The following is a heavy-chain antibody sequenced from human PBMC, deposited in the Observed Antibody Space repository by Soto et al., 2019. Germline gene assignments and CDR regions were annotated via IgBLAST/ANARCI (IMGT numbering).Heavy chain of an antibody. CDR3: ARMSPSRWCDY. V-gene: IGHV4-38-2*01. D-gene: IGHD2-8*01. Sequence: ASETLSLTCAVSGYSISSGYHWGWIRQPPGKGLQWIGNIYLSGSPYYNPSLKSRVTISVDTSKNQFSLKLSSVTAADTAVYYCARMSPSRWCDYWGQGTQATVSS. CDR1: GYSISSGYH. CDR2: IYLSGSP. J-gene: IGHJ4*02.